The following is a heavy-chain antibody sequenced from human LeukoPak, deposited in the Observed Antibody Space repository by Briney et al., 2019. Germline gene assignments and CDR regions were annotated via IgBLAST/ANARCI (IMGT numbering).Heavy chain of an antibody. V-gene: IGHV1-2*06. CDR1: GYTFTDYY. Sequence: GASVKVSCKASGYTFTDYYMHWVRQAPGQGLEWIGRINPNSGGTSSARKFQGRVTVTRDTSISTVYMELSRLTSDDTAVYYCARSPSGWYGDCWGQGTLVTVSS. D-gene: IGHD6-19*01. CDR3: ARSPSGWYGDC. CDR2: INPNSGGT. J-gene: IGHJ4*02.